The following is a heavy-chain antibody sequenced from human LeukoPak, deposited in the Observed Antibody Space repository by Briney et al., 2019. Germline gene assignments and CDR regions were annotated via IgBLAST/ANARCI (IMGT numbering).Heavy chain of an antibody. V-gene: IGHV4-38-2*01. Sequence: PSETLSLTCAVSGYSISSGYYRGWIRQPPGKGLEWIGSIYHSGSTYYNPSLKSRVTISVDTSKNQFSLKLSSVTAADTAVYYCARHEYGAVGYWGQGTLVTVSS. J-gene: IGHJ4*02. CDR1: GYSISSGYY. D-gene: IGHD4/OR15-4a*01. CDR3: ARHEYGAVGY. CDR2: IYHSGST.